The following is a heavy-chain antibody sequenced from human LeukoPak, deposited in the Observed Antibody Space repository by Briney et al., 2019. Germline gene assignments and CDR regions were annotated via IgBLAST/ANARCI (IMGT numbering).Heavy chain of an antibody. J-gene: IGHJ2*01. CDR1: GFTFSSYG. Sequence: GGSLRLSCAASGFTFSSYGMHWVRQAPGKGLEWVAVISYDGSNKYYADSVKGRFTISRDNSKNTLYLQMNSLRGEDTAVYFCARDLRAGGTWSYGVYFDLWGRGTLVTVSS. D-gene: IGHD4-17*01. CDR2: ISYDGSNK. V-gene: IGHV3-30*03. CDR3: ARDLRAGGTWSYGVYFDL.